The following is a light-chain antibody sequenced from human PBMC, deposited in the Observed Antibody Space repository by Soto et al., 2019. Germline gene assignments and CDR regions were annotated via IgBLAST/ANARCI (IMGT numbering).Light chain of an antibody. Sequence: IQMTQSPSSLAASVGDRITITCRASQTISTYVNWYRQKSGAAPELLLYDASTLQGGVPSRFSGGASGTDFTLTISSLQLEDFATYYCQQTSNTPLTFGQGTKVEIK. CDR1: QTISTY. CDR3: QQTSNTPLT. CDR2: DAS. J-gene: IGKJ1*01. V-gene: IGKV1-39*01.